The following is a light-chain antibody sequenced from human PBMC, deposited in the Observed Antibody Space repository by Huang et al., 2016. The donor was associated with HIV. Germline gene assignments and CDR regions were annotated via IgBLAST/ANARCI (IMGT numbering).Light chain of an antibody. Sequence: EVVMTQSPATLSVSPGEGATLSCGASQSVSTNLAWYQQRPGQAPRLLIYGASTRATGIPARFSGSGSGTEFTLTISSLQSEDFAVYFCQQYSNWPPWTFGQGTKVDFK. V-gene: IGKV3-15*01. CDR3: QQYSNWPPWT. CDR1: QSVSTN. J-gene: IGKJ1*01. CDR2: GAS.